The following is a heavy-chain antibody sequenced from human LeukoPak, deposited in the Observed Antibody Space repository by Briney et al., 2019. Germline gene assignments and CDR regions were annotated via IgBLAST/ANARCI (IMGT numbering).Heavy chain of an antibody. CDR2: IYYSGST. V-gene: IGHV4-59*11. CDR3: ARNDGSITMTVAGAFDI. D-gene: IGHD3-22*01. J-gene: IGHJ3*02. Sequence: SETLSLTCTVSGGSISSHYWSWIRQPPGKGLEWIGYIYYSGSTNCNPSLKSRVTISVDTSKNQFSLKLSSVTAADTAVYYCARNDGSITMTVAGAFDIWGQGTMVTVSS. CDR1: GGSISSHY.